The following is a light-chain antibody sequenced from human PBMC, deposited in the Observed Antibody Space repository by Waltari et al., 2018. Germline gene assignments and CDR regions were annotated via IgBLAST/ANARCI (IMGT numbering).Light chain of an antibody. Sequence: DIQMTQSPSSLSASIGHRVTITCRASQNIGKYLNWYQHKPGKAPKLLIYAASSLLSGVPSRFSGSGSGTDFTFTISSLQPEDFATYYCQQSSSTPQSTFGQGTRLEIK. CDR3: QQSSSTPQST. J-gene: IGKJ5*01. V-gene: IGKV1-39*01. CDR1: QNIGKY. CDR2: AAS.